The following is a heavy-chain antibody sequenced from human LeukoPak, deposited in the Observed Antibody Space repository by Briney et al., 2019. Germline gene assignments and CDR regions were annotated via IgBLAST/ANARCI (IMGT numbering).Heavy chain of an antibody. D-gene: IGHD3-10*01. Sequence: SETLSLTCAVYGGSFSGYYWSWIRQPPGKGLEWIGEINHSGSTNYNPSLKSRVTISVDTSKSQFSLKLSSVTAADTAVYYCARGFITMVRGVIVSSGYYYYYYMDVWGKGTTVTVSS. V-gene: IGHV4-34*01. CDR3: ARGFITMVRGVIVSSGYYYYYYMDV. J-gene: IGHJ6*03. CDR1: GGSFSGYY. CDR2: INHSGST.